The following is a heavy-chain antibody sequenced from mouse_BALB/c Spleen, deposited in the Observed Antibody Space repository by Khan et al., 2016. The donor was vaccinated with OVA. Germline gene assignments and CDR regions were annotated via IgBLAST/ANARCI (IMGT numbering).Heavy chain of an antibody. D-gene: IGHD1-2*01. J-gene: IGHJ3*01. CDR3: ARRNYCGYTFAY. CDR1: GYIFTDYY. CDR2: ISPGSDDI. Sequence: QVQLQQSGTELARPGASVKLSCKASGYIFTDYYINWVKQKTGQGLEWIGEISPGSDDIYYNEKFKGEATLTADKSSSTAYMQLSSLTSEDSAVYFCARRNYCGYTFAYWGQGTLVTVSA. V-gene: IGHV1-77*01.